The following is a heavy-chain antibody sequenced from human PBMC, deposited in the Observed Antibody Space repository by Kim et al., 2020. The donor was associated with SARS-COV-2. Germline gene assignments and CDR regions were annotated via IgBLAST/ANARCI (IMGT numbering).Heavy chain of an antibody. Sequence: PSETLSLTCTVSGGSISSYYWSWIRQPPGKGLEWIGYIYYSGSTNYNPSLKSRVTISVDTSKNQFSLKLSSVTAADTAVYYCARGVCDGGSCYWGIAYFDYWGQGTLVTVSS. CDR1: GGSISSYY. J-gene: IGHJ4*02. D-gene: IGHD2-15*01. CDR3: ARGVCDGGSCYWGIAYFDY. V-gene: IGHV4-59*01. CDR2: IYYSGST.